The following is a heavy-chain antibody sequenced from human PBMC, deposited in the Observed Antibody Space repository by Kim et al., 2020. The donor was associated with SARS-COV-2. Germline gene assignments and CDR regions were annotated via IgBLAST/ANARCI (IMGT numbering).Heavy chain of an antibody. Sequence: GGSLRLSCAASGFTFSGSAMHWVRQASGKGLEWVGRIRSKANSYATAYAASVKGRFTISRDDSKNTAYLQMNSLKTEDTAVYYCTRLPPPPFYGSGSLGPYGMDVWGQGTTVTVSS. CDR3: TRLPPPPFYGSGSLGPYGMDV. J-gene: IGHJ6*02. CDR2: IRSKANSYAT. D-gene: IGHD3-10*01. CDR1: GFTFSGSA. V-gene: IGHV3-73*01.